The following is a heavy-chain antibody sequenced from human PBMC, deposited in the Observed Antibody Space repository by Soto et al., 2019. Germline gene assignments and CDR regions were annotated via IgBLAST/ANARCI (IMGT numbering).Heavy chain of an antibody. V-gene: IGHV4-31*03. CDR2: IYYSGST. CDR1: GGSISSGGYY. Sequence: QVQLQESGPGLVKPSQTLSLTCTVSGGSISSGGYYWSWIRQHPGKGLEWIGYIYYSGSTYYNPSLTSRVTISVDTSKNQFSLKLSSVTAADTAVYYCARVTARPYPDAFDIWGQGTMVTVSS. J-gene: IGHJ3*02. D-gene: IGHD6-6*01. CDR3: ARVTARPYPDAFDI.